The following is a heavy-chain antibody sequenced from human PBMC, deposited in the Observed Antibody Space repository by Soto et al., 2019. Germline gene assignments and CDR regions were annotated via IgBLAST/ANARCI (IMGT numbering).Heavy chain of an antibody. Sequence: QVQLVESGGGLVKPGGSLRLSCAASGFTLSEYYMSWIRQAPGKGLEWVAYISSSGVTKYYAESVRGRFTISRDNAKNSLHLHMNSLRAEDAAMYYCALGSDILTGYSKAFDSWGQGTLVTVSS. D-gene: IGHD3-9*01. V-gene: IGHV3-11*01. CDR1: GFTLSEYY. CDR3: ALGSDILTGYSKAFDS. CDR2: ISSSGVTK. J-gene: IGHJ4*02.